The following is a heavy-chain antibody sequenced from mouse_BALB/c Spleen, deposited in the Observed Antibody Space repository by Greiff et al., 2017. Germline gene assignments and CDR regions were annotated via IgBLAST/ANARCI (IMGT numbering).Heavy chain of an antibody. CDR2: ISSGGST. CDR3: ARHYEDAMDY. V-gene: IGHV5-6-5*01. D-gene: IGHD1-1*01. CDR1: GFTFSSYA. Sequence: EVMLVESGGGLVKPGGSLKLSCAASGFTFSSYAMSWVRQTPEKRLEWVASISSGGSTYYPDSVKGRFTISRDNARNILYLQMSSLRSEDTAMYYCARHYEDAMDYWGQGTSVTVSS. J-gene: IGHJ4*01.